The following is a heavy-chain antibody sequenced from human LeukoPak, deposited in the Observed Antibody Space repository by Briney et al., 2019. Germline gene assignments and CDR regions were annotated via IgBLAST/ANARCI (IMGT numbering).Heavy chain of an antibody. CDR3: ATYYYGSGSYSSFDY. D-gene: IGHD3-10*01. Sequence: VQPGGSLRLSCAASGFTFSSYGMHWVRQAPGKGLEWVAFIRYDGSNKYYADSVKGRFTISRDNSKNTLYLQMNSLRAEDTAVYYCATYYYGSGSYSSFDYWGQGTLVTVSS. CDR2: IRYDGSNK. V-gene: IGHV3-30*02. CDR1: GFTFSSYG. J-gene: IGHJ4*02.